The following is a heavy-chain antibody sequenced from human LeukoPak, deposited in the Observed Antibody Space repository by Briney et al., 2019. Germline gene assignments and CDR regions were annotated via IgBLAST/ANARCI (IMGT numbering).Heavy chain of an antibody. J-gene: IGHJ5*02. V-gene: IGHV3-7*01. Sequence: GGSLRLSCAASGFTFSTYWMSWARQAPGKGLEWVAQMNQDGSAISYVDSVKGRFTISRDNAKNSLYLQMNSLRAEDTAVYYCASADSGRNSFAPWGQGTLVIVSS. D-gene: IGHD6-19*01. CDR3: ASADSGRNSFAP. CDR2: MNQDGSAI. CDR1: GFTFSTYW.